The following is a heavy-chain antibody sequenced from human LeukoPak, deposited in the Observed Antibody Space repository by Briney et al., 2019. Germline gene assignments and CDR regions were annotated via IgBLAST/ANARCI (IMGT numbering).Heavy chain of an antibody. Sequence: PGGSLRLSCAASGFIFSSYGMHWVRQAPGKGLEWVAVIWYDGSNKYYADSVKGRFTISRDNSKNTLYLQMNSLRAEDTAVYYCAKRWLEYDAFDIWGQGTMVTVSS. J-gene: IGHJ3*02. V-gene: IGHV3-30*02. D-gene: IGHD3-22*01. CDR2: IWYDGSNK. CDR3: AKRWLEYDAFDI. CDR1: GFIFSSYG.